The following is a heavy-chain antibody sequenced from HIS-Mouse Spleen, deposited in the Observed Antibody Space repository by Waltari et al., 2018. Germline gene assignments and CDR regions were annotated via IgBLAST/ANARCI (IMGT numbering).Heavy chain of an antibody. CDR3: AREGSSGYYYSYWYFDL. Sequence: QVQLQQWGAGLLKPSETLSLTCAVYGGSFSGYYWSWIRQPPGKGLEWIGEINHGGSTTTNPSLKGRVTISVETSKNQFSLKLSSVTAADTAVYYCAREGSSGYYYSYWYFDLWGRGTLVTVSS. CDR2: INHGGST. V-gene: IGHV4-34*01. CDR1: GGSFSGYY. J-gene: IGHJ2*01. D-gene: IGHD3-22*01.